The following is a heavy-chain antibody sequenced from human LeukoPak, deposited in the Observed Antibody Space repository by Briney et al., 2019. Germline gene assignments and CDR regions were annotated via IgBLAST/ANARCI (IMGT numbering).Heavy chain of an antibody. CDR1: GFTFSNNW. J-gene: IGHJ4*02. V-gene: IGHV3-7*04. Sequence: GGSLRLSCAASGFTFSNNWMSWVRQAPGKGLEWVANIKQDGSEKYYVDSVKGRFTISRDNAKNSLYLQMNSLRAEDPAVYYCARATLWGPGTLVTVSS. CDR3: ARATL. CDR2: IKQDGSEK. D-gene: IGHD4-11*01.